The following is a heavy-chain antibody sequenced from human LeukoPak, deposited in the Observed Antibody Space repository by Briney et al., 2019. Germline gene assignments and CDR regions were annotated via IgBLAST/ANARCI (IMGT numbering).Heavy chain of an antibody. CDR2: IYSGGRT. CDR1: GVIVSSNY. V-gene: IGHV3-53*05. J-gene: IGHJ4*02. D-gene: IGHD3-22*01. CDR3: AKEYYDSSGYYHDY. Sequence: GGSLRLSCVASGVIVSSNYMSWVRQAPGKGLEWVSVIYSGGRTYYADSVKGRFTISRDSSKSTLYLQMNGLRAEDTAVYYCAKEYYDSSGYYHDYWGQGTLVTVSS.